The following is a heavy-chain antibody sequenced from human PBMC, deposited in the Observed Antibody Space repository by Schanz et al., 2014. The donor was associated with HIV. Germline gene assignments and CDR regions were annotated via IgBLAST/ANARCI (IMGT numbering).Heavy chain of an antibody. D-gene: IGHD1-20*01. Sequence: QVQLVESGGGLVQPGGSLRLSCAASGFTFSSHAMSWVRQAAGKGLEWVAVISYDGSNKYYADSVKGRFTISRVNSKNTLYLQMNSLRAEDTAIYYCAKTSITLGMDVWGQGTTVTVSS. J-gene: IGHJ6*02. CDR2: ISYDGSNK. CDR1: GFTFSSHA. V-gene: IGHV3-30-3*01. CDR3: AKTSITLGMDV.